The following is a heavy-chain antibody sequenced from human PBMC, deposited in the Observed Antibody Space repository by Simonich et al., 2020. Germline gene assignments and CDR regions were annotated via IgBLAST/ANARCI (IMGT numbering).Heavy chain of an antibody. J-gene: IGHJ4*02. Sequence: EVQLVESGGGLVQPGGSLRLSCAASGFTFSSYWMSWVGQAPGKGREWMANKRQDESEKYYVDSVKGRFTISRDNAKNSLYLQMNSLRAEDKAVYYCARDREVYGSGSYYNYWGQGTLVTVSS. V-gene: IGHV3-7*01. CDR2: KRQDESEK. D-gene: IGHD3-10*01. CDR1: GFTFSSYW. CDR3: ARDREVYGSGSYYNY.